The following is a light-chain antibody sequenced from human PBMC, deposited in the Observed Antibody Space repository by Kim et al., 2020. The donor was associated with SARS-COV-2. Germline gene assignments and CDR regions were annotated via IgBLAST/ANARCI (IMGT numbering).Light chain of an antibody. CDR1: NIGSKN. V-gene: IGLV3-9*01. CDR2: RDS. J-gene: IGLJ3*02. Sequence: SVAVGQTARITCGGKNIGSKNVHWYQKKPGQATVLVIYRDSNRPSGIPERFSGSNSGNTATLTISRAQAGDEADYYCQVWDSSTGVFGGGTQLTVL. CDR3: QVWDSSTGV.